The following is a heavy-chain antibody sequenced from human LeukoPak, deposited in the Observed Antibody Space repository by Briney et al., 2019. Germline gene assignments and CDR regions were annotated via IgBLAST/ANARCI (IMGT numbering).Heavy chain of an antibody. J-gene: IGHJ4*02. CDR2: INPSGGST. CDR1: GYTFTSYY. CDR3: ARDRIMITFGGGIDY. V-gene: IGHV1-46*01. D-gene: IGHD3-16*01. Sequence: ASVKVSCKASGYTFTSYYMHWVRQAPGQGLEWMGIINPSGGSTSYAQKSQGRVTMTRDTSTSTVYMELSSLRSEDTAVYYCARDRIMITFGGGIDYWGQGTLVTDSS.